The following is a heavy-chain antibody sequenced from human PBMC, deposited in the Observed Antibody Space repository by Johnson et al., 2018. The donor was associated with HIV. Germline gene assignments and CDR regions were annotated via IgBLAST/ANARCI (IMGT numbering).Heavy chain of an antibody. D-gene: IGHD3-10*01. V-gene: IGHV3-30*02. CDR2: IRYDGSNK. CDR3: KFGDHDAFDI. CDR1: GFTFSSCG. Sequence: QVQLVESGGGVVQPGRSLRLSCAASGFTFSSCGMHWVRQAPGKGLEWVAFIRYDGSNKYYGDAVKGRFTISRDNSKNTRYLQLNSLRAEDTAVYYCKFGDHDAFDIWGQGTMVTVSS. J-gene: IGHJ3*02.